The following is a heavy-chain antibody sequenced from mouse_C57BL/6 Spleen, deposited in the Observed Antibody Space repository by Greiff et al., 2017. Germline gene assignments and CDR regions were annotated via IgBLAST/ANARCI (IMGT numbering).Heavy chain of an antibody. V-gene: IGHV6-6*01. CDR1: GFTFSDAW. D-gene: IGHD2-3*01. Sequence: EVMLVESGGGLVQPGGSMKLSCAASGFTFSDAWMDWVRQSPEKGLEWVAEIRNKANNHATYYAESVKGRFTISRDDSKSSVYLQMNSLRAEDTGIYYCTRWLLPDWYFDVWGTGTTVTVSS. J-gene: IGHJ1*03. CDR3: TRWLLPDWYFDV. CDR2: IRNKANNHAT.